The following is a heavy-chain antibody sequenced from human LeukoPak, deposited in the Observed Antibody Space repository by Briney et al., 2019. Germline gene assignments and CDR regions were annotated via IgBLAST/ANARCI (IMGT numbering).Heavy chain of an antibody. Sequence: GGSLRLSCAASGFTFSSYWMHWVRQAPGKGLVWVSRINGDGSSTSYADSVKGRFTISRDNAKNTLYLQMNSLRAEDTAVYYCASIVGATTGLDYWGQGTLVTVSS. CDR3: ASIVGATTGLDY. D-gene: IGHD1-26*01. J-gene: IGHJ4*02. CDR1: GFTFSSYW. V-gene: IGHV3-74*01. CDR2: INGDGSST.